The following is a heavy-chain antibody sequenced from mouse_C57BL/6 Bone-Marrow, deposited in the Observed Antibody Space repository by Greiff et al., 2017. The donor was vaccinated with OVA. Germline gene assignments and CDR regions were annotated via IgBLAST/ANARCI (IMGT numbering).Heavy chain of an antibody. D-gene: IGHD2-2*01. CDR3: ARGEPYGDDGGAWFAY. CDR2: INPNNGGT. V-gene: IGHV1-18*01. J-gene: IGHJ3*01. Sequence: EVQLQQSGPELVKPGASVKIPCKASGYTFTDYNMDWVKQSHGKSLEWIGDINPNNGGTIYNQKFKGKATLTVDKSSSTAYMELRSLTSEDTADYYCARGEPYGDDGGAWFAYWGQGTLVTVSA. CDR1: GYTFTDYN.